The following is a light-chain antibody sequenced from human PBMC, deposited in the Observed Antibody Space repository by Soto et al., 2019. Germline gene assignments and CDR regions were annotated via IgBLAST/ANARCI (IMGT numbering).Light chain of an antibody. J-gene: IGLJ2*01. Sequence: QSVLTQPPSVSGAPGQRVISSCTGSSSNIGAGYDVHWYQQLPGTAPKLLIYGNKNRPSGVPDRISGSKSATSASLAITGLQAEDEGDYYCQSYDSSLSGSVFGGGTKLTVL. CDR1: SSNIGAGYD. CDR3: QSYDSSLSGSV. CDR2: GNK. V-gene: IGLV1-40*01.